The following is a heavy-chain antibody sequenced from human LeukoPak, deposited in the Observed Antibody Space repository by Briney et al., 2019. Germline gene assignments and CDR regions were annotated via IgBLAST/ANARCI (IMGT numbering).Heavy chain of an antibody. J-gene: IGHJ4*02. V-gene: IGHV4-34*01. CDR2: IIHSGSS. CDR3: ARGSPGY. Sequence: SETLSLTCAVYGGSFSDYSWTWIRQSPGKALEWIGEIIHSGSSHYNPSLKSRVTISVDTSKNQFSLKLTSVTAADTAVYCCARGSPGYWGQGTLVTVSS. CDR1: GGSFSDYS.